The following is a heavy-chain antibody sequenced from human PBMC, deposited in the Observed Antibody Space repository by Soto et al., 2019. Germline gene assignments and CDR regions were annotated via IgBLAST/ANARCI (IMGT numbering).Heavy chain of an antibody. CDR1: GFTFSSYA. Sequence: QPGGSLRLSCAASGFTFSSYAMHWVRQAPGKGLEWVAVISYDGSNKYYADSVKGRFTISRDNSKNTLYLQMNSLRAEDTAVYYYARDERRSQGYYYGMDVWGQGTTVTVSS. V-gene: IGHV3-30-3*01. D-gene: IGHD1-1*01. CDR3: ARDERRSQGYYYGMDV. J-gene: IGHJ6*02. CDR2: ISYDGSNK.